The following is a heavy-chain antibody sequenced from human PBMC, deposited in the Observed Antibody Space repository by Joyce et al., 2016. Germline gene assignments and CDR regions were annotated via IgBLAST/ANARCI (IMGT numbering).Heavy chain of an antibody. Sequence: QVQLVQSGAEVKKPGASVKVSCKASGYTFTNFDINWVRQAPGQGLEWLRWMNPNSGNTGYAQNFQGRVTMTRDTSISTAYMELSSLRSEDTAVYFCARNKYGTGDFDFWGQGTPVTVSS. CDR1: GYTFTNFD. V-gene: IGHV1-8*01. CDR3: ARNKYGTGDFDF. D-gene: IGHD7-27*01. J-gene: IGHJ4*02. CDR2: MNPNSGNT.